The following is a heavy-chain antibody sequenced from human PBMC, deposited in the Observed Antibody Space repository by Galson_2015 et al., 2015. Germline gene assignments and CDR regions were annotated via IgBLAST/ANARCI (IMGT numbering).Heavy chain of an antibody. CDR2: ISGSGGGT. CDR1: GFTFSSYA. CDR3: ANSGSGSGLYYYYMDD. Sequence: SLRLSCAASGFTFSSYAMSWLRQAPGKGLEWVSAISGSGGGTYYADSVKGRFTISRDNSKNTLYLQMSSLRAEDTAVYYCANSGSGSGLYYYYMDDWGKGTTVTVSS. D-gene: IGHD3-10*01. J-gene: IGHJ6*03. V-gene: IGHV3-23*01.